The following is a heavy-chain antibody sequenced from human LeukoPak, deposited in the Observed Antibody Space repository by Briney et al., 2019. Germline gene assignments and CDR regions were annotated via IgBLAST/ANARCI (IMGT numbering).Heavy chain of an antibody. CDR3: AKDGDWAFDH. CDR1: GFTFSSYE. CDR2: ISSSGSTI. D-gene: IGHD2-21*02. J-gene: IGHJ4*02. Sequence: PGGSLRLSCAASGFTFSSYEMNWVRQAPGKGLEWVSYISSSGSTIYYADSVKGRFTISRDNAKNSLYLQMEDTAVYYCAKDGDWAFDHWAQGTLVSVSS. V-gene: IGHV3-48*03.